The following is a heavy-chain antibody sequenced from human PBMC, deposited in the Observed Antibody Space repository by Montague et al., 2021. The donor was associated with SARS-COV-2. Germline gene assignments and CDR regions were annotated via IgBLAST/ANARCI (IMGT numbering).Heavy chain of an antibody. Sequence: SETLSLTCTVSGGSISTTNYYWAWIRQPPGKGLEWVGSIYNSDNTYYNPSLESRLTMSVDTSKNQFSLRLTSVSAADTAVYYCVRGGYGDRSSDWGQGTLVTVSS. D-gene: IGHD4-17*01. CDR3: VRGGYGDRSSD. J-gene: IGHJ1*01. CDR2: IYNSDNT. V-gene: IGHV4-39*07. CDR1: GGSISTTNYY.